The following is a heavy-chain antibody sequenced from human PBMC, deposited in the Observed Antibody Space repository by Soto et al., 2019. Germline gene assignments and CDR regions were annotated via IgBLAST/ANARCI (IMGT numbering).Heavy chain of an antibody. J-gene: IGHJ4*01. Sequence: SETLSLTCTVSGGSISSYYWSWIRQPPGKGLEWIGYIYYSGSTNYNPSLKSRGTISVDTSKDQFSLKLSSVTAAFTSFYYGARGDDVDYCCQRALVTVSA. V-gene: IGHV4-59*01. CDR3: ARGDDVDY. CDR1: GGSISSYY. D-gene: IGHD1-1*01. CDR2: IYYSGST.